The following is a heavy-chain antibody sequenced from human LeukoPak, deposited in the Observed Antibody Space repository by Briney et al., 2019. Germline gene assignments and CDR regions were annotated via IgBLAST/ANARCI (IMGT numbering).Heavy chain of an antibody. V-gene: IGHV4-39*07. CDR1: GGSISSSSYY. J-gene: IGHJ4*02. D-gene: IGHD3-22*01. CDR3: ASTPSYLVVAHHDY. CDR2: IYYSGST. Sequence: PSETLSLTCTVSGGSISSSSYYWGWIRQPPGKGLEWIGSIYYSGSTYYNPSLKSRVTISVDTSKNQFSLKLSSVTAADTAVYYCASTPSYLVVAHHDYWGQGTLVTVSS.